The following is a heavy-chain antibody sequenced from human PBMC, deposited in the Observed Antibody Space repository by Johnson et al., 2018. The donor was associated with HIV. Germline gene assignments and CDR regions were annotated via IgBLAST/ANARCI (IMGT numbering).Heavy chain of an antibody. Sequence: EVQLVESGGGVVQPGGSLRLSCAASGFTFDDYGMSWVRQAPGKGLEWVSGINWNGGSTGYADSVKGRFTISRDNAKNSLYLQMNSLRAEDTALYCCLRCVGAAAGLDAFDIWGQGTMVIVSS. V-gene: IGHV3-20*04. CDR1: GFTFDDYG. CDR3: LRCVGAAAGLDAFDI. J-gene: IGHJ3*02. D-gene: IGHD6-13*01. CDR2: INWNGGST.